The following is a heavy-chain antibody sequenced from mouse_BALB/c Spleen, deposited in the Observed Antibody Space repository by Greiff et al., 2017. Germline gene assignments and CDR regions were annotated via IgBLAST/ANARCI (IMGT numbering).Heavy chain of an antibody. V-gene: IGHV1S137*01. D-gene: IGHD2-1*01. Sequence: QVQLQQSGAELVRPGVSVKISCKGSGYTFTDYAMHWVKQSHAKSLEWIGVISTYYGDASYNQKFKGKATMTVDKSSSTAYMELARLTSEDSAIYYCARADGNRYAMDYWGQGTSVTVSS. CDR2: ISTYYGDA. CDR3: ARADGNRYAMDY. J-gene: IGHJ4*01. CDR1: GYTFTDYA.